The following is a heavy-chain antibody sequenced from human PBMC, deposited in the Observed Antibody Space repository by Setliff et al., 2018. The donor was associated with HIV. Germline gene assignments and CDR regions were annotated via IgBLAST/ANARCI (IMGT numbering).Heavy chain of an antibody. CDR2: MNPNSGNT. D-gene: IGHD4-17*01. CDR1: GYTFTNYD. J-gene: IGHJ4*02. Sequence: ASVKVSCKASGYTFTNYDINWVRQATGQGLEWVGWMNPNSGNTGYAQKFQGRVTMTRNTSRNTAYMELRSLRSEDTAMYYCAKAVPDYGDYYFDYWGQGTLVT. CDR3: AKAVPDYGDYYFDY. V-gene: IGHV1-8*02.